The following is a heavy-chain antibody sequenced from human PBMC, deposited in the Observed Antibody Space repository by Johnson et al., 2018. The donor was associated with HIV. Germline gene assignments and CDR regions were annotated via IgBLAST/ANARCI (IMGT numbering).Heavy chain of an antibody. CDR1: GFTFSSYA. V-gene: IGHV3-30-3*01. Sequence: QVQLVESGGGLVQPGGSLRLSCAASGFTFSSYAMHWVRQAPGKGLEWVAVISYDGSNKYSADAVKGRFTISRDNSKNTRYLQMNRLRAEDTAVYYCASRTGWDAFDIWGQGQWSPSLQ. CDR2: ISYDGSNK. J-gene: IGHJ3*02. CDR3: ASRTGWDAFDI. D-gene: IGHD7-27*01.